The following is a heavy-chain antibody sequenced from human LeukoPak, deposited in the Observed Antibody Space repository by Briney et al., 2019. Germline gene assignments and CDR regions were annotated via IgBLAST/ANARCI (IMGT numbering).Heavy chain of an antibody. J-gene: IGHJ4*02. Sequence: GGSLRLSCAASGFTFSIYSMNWVRQAPGKGLEWVSYIGGTHSNIYYADSVKGRFTISRDDAKDSLYLQMNSLRDEDTAVYYCARDRDYAFDSWGQGTLVTVSS. D-gene: IGHD4-17*01. V-gene: IGHV3-48*02. CDR1: GFTFSIYS. CDR2: IGGTHSNI. CDR3: ARDRDYAFDS.